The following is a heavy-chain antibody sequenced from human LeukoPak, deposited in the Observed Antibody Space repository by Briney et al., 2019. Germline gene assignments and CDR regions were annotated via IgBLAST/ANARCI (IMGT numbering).Heavy chain of an antibody. D-gene: IGHD6-13*01. CDR2: ISSSGSTI. CDR1: GFTFSDYY. J-gene: IGHJ3*02. V-gene: IGHV3-11*01. Sequence: GGSLRLSCAASGFTFSDYYMSWIRQAPGKGLEWVSHISSSGSTIYYADSVKGRFTISRDNAKNSLYLQMNSLRAEDTAVYYCARGTFSSSWYGGAFDIWGQGTMVTVSS. CDR3: ARGTFSSSWYGGAFDI.